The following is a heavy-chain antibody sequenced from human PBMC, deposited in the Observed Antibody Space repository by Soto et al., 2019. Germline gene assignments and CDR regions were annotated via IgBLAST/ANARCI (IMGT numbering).Heavy chain of an antibody. V-gene: IGHV3-23*01. D-gene: IGHD6-19*01. J-gene: IGHJ4*02. CDR2: VSNSGGST. CDR1: GFTFSNYP. CDR3: AKDPANCVAVAGTLCYFDY. Sequence: EVQLLESGGGLVQPGGSLRLSCAASGFTFSNYPMSWVRQAPGKGLEWVSTVSNSGGSTYYADSVKGRFTISRDNSENPLYLQMKSLRAEDTAVYYCAKDPANCVAVAGTLCYFDYWGQGILVTVSS.